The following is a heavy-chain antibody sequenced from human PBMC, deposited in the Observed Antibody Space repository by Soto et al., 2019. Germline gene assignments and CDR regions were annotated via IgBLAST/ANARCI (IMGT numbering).Heavy chain of an antibody. D-gene: IGHD2-8*02. CDR3: ARGAAAGANYYYYGMDV. J-gene: IGHJ6*02. Sequence: ASVKVSCKASGYTFTSYDINWVRQATGQGLEWMGWMNPNSSNTGYAQKFQGRVTMTRNTSISTAYMELSSLRSEDTAVYYCARGAAAGANYYYYGMDVWGQGTTVTVSS. CDR1: GYTFTSYD. CDR2: MNPNSSNT. V-gene: IGHV1-8*01.